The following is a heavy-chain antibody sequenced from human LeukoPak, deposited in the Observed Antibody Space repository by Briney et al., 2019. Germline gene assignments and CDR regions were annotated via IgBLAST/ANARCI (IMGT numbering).Heavy chain of an antibody. CDR1: GGSISSSTYY. CDR3: ARVPKGGHFDY. CDR2: IYHSGST. D-gene: IGHD3-16*01. J-gene: IGHJ4*02. Sequence: SETLSLTCTVSGGSISSSTYYWGWIRQPPGKGLEWIGYIYHSGSTYYNPSLKSRVTISVDRSKNQFSLKLSSVTAADTAVYYCARVPKGGHFDYWGQGTLVTVSS. V-gene: IGHV4-30-2*01.